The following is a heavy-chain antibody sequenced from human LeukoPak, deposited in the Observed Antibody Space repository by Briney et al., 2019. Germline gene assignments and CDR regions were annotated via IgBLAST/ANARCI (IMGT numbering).Heavy chain of an antibody. V-gene: IGHV3-23*01. CDR3: ARVTYGSGTYGAFDY. CDR2: LSGSGGST. D-gene: IGHD3-10*01. CDR1: GFTSSSYA. Sequence: GGSLRLSCAASGFTSSSYAMSWVRQAPGKGLEWVSALSGSGGSTYYVDSVKGRFTISRDNSKNTLYLQMNSLRAEDTAVYYCARVTYGSGTYGAFDYWGQGTLVTVSS. J-gene: IGHJ4*02.